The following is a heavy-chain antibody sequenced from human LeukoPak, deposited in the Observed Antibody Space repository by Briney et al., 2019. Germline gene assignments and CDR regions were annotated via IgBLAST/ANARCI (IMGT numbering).Heavy chain of an antibody. J-gene: IGHJ4*02. D-gene: IGHD2-2*01. Sequence: SVKVSCKAPGGTFSSYAISWVRQAPGQGLEWMGGIIPIFGTANYAQKFQGRVTITADESTSTAYMELSSLRSEDTAVYYCARGEQLYCSSTSCPFDYWGQGTLVTASS. V-gene: IGHV1-69*01. CDR1: GGTFSSYA. CDR2: IIPIFGTA. CDR3: ARGEQLYCSSTSCPFDY.